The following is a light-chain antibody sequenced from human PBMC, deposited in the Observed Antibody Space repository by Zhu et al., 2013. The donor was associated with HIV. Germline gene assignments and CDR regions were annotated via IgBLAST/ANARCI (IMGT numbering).Light chain of an antibody. CDR2: AAS. CDR1: QGIRND. Sequence: EIQMTQSPPSLSASVGDRVTISCRASQGIRNDLGWYQQKPGKAPKLLIYAASSLQSGVPSRFSGSGSGTDFTLTISSLQPEDFATYYCQQSYSTPRTFGQGTKVEIK. CDR3: QQSYSTPRT. V-gene: IGKV1-39*01. J-gene: IGKJ1*01.